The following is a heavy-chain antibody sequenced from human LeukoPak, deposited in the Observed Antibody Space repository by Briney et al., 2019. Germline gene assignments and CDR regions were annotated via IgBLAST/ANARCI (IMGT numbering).Heavy chain of an antibody. CDR3: AILYYDILTGYFEFDY. CDR1: GYTFTSYG. J-gene: IGHJ4*02. D-gene: IGHD3-9*01. CDR2: ISAYNGNT. Sequence: GASVTVSCKASGYTFTSYGISWVRQAPGQGLEWMGWISAYNGNTNYAQKLQGRVTMTTDTSTSTAYMELRSLRSDDTAVYYCAILYYDILTGYFEFDYWGQGTLVTVSS. V-gene: IGHV1-18*01.